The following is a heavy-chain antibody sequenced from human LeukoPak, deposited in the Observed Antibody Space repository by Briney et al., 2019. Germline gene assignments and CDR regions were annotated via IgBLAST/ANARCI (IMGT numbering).Heavy chain of an antibody. CDR1: GGSFSGYY. D-gene: IGHD2-15*01. CDR2: INHSGST. V-gene: IGHV4-34*01. J-gene: IGHJ4*02. CDR3: ARGRSNCSGGSCPAGYFDY. Sequence: PSETLSLTCAVYGGSFSGYYWSWIRQPPGKGLEWIGEINHSGSTNYNPSPKSRVAISVDTSKNQFSLKLSSVTAADTAVYYCARGRSNCSGGSCPAGYFDYWGQGTLVTVSS.